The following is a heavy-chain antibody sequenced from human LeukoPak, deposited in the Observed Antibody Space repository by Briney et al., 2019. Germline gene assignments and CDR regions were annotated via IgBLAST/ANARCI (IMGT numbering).Heavy chain of an antibody. J-gene: IGHJ5*02. V-gene: IGHV4-39*01. CDR2: IYYSGST. Sequence: SETLSLTCTASGGSISSSTYYWGWIRQPPGKGLEWIGSIYYSGSTYYNPSLKSRVTISTDTSKNQFSLNLNSVTAADTAVYYCARNSSDCAFDPWGQGALVTVSS. CDR1: GGSISSSTYY. CDR3: ARNSSDCAFDP. D-gene: IGHD2-21*02.